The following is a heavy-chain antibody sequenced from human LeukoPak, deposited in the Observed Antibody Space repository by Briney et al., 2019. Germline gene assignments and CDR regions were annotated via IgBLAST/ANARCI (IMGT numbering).Heavy chain of an antibody. CDR1: GFSISNDW. Sequence: PGGSLRLSRAASGFSISNDWMSWGRRAAGKGLEWVGRIRPRADGGRADYVAAVNGRFTISRDDTENRLYLQMNHLRTEDTAVYYCTTEGDGFNKGYSWGQGTLVTVSS. CDR2: IRPRADGGRA. V-gene: IGHV3-15*01. J-gene: IGHJ4*02. CDR3: TTEGDGFNKGYS. D-gene: IGHD2-21*01.